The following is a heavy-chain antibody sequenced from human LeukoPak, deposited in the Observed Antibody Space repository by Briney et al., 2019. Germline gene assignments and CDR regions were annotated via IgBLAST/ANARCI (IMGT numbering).Heavy chain of an antibody. D-gene: IGHD3-16*02. CDR1: GFTFSSYS. Sequence: PGGSLRLSCAASGFTFSSYSMNWVHQAPGKGLEWVSSISSSSSYIYYADSVKGRFTISRDNAKNSLYLQMNSLRAEDTAVYYCARSGRLGELSLFDYWGQGTLVTVSS. CDR2: ISSSSSYI. V-gene: IGHV3-21*01. CDR3: ARSGRLGELSLFDY. J-gene: IGHJ4*02.